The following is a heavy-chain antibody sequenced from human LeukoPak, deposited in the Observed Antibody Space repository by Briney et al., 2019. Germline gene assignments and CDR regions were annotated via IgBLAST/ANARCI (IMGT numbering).Heavy chain of an antibody. J-gene: IGHJ4*02. V-gene: IGHV4-30-4*01. CDR3: ARARGRDGCNPFDY. CDR2: IYYSGST. CDR1: GGSISSGDYY. D-gene: IGHD5-24*01. Sequence: SETLSLTCTVSGGSISSGDYYWSWIRQPPGKGLEWIGYIYYSGSTYYNPSLKSRVTISVDTSKNQFSLKLSSVTAADTAVYYCARARGRDGCNPFDYWGQGTLVTVSS.